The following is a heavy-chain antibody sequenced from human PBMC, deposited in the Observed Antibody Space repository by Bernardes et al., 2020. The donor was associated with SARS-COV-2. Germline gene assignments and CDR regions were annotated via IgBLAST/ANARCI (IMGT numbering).Heavy chain of an antibody. CDR2: ISDDGATT. D-gene: IGHD6-19*01. CDR1: GFILSNYW. Sequence: LRLSCAASGFILSNYWLHWVRQVPGTGLVWVSRISDDGATTTYADSVKGRFTISRDKAKNTMSLQMNSLRVEDTAVYYCGKRAVSGNNWYFDLWGRGTLVTVSS. V-gene: IGHV3-74*01. CDR3: GKRAVSGNNWYFDL. J-gene: IGHJ2*01.